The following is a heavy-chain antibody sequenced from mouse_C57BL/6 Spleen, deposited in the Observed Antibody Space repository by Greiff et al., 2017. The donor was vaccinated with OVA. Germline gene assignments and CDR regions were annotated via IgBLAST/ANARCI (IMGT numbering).Heavy chain of an antibody. J-gene: IGHJ1*03. CDR1: GYSITSGYD. CDR2: ISYSGST. CDR3: ARELPYWYFDV. Sequence: EVMLVESGPGMVKPSQSLSLTCTVTGYSITSGYDWHWIRHFPGNKLEWMGYISYSGSTNYNPSLKSRISITHDTSKNHFFLKLNSVTTEDTATYYCARELPYWYFDVWGTGTTVTVSS. D-gene: IGHD5-5*01. V-gene: IGHV3-1*01.